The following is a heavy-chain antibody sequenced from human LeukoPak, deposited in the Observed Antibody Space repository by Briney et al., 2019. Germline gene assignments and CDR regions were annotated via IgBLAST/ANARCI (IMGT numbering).Heavy chain of an antibody. J-gene: IGHJ3*02. CDR3: AREVDTALANAFDI. D-gene: IGHD5-18*01. CDR2: IYYSGST. CDR1: GGSIISSSYN. Sequence: ASETLSLTCAVSGGSIISSSYNWGWIRQPPGKGLEWIGYIYYSGSTNYNPSLKSRVTISVDTSKNQFSLKLSSVTAADTAVYYCAREVDTALANAFDIWGQGTMVTVSS. V-gene: IGHV4-61*01.